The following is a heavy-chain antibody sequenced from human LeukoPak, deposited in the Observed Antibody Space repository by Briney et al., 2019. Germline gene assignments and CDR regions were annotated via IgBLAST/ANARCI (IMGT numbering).Heavy chain of an antibody. Sequence: SETLSLTCTVSGGSISSGSYYWSWIRQPAGKGLEWIGRIYTSGSTNYNPSLKSRVTISVDTSKNQFSLKLSSVTAADTAVYYCAREASYDSLEDAFDIWGQGTMVTVSS. V-gene: IGHV4-61*02. CDR3: AREASYDSLEDAFDI. CDR1: GGSISSGSYY. CDR2: IYTSGST. J-gene: IGHJ3*02. D-gene: IGHD3-22*01.